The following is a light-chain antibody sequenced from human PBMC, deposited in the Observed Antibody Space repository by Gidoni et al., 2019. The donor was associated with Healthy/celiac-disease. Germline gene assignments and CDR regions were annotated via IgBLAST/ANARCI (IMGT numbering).Light chain of an antibody. CDR3: QQYYSTPLA. V-gene: IGKV4-1*01. CDR2: WAS. CDR1: QSVLYSSTNKNY. Sequence: DIVMTQSPDSLAVSLGERATINCKSSQSVLYSSTNKNYLAWYQQKPGQPPKLLIYWASPRESGVPDRFSGSGSGTDFTLTISSLQAEDVAVYYCQQYYSTPLAFGQGTKVEIK. J-gene: IGKJ1*01.